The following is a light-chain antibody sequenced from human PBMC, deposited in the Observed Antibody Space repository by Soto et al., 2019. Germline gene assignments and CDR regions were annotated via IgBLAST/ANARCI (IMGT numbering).Light chain of an antibody. CDR1: SSDVGRYNY. Sequence: QSVLTQPASVSGSPGQSITISCTGTSSDVGRYNYVSWYQQHPGKAPQLMIYEVSNRPSGVSNRFSGSKSGNTASLTISGLQAEDEADYYCGSYTSSSTYVFGTGTKSPS. J-gene: IGLJ1*01. CDR3: GSYTSSSTYV. CDR2: EVS. V-gene: IGLV2-14*01.